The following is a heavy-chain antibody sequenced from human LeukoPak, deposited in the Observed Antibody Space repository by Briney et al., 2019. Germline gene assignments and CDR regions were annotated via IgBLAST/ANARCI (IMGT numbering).Heavy chain of an antibody. CDR1: GGSINIY. CDR3: ARDSVSLYYYGSGSYYRGDYYYGMDV. V-gene: IGHV4-4*07. J-gene: IGHJ6*02. Sequence: SETLSLICTVSGGSINIYWTWIRQPAGKGLEWIGRIYSSGSTNFNPSLKSRVTMSVDTSKNQFSLKLSSVTAADTAVYYCARDSVSLYYYGSGSYYRGDYYYGMDVWGQGTTVTVSS. CDR2: IYSSGST. D-gene: IGHD3-10*01.